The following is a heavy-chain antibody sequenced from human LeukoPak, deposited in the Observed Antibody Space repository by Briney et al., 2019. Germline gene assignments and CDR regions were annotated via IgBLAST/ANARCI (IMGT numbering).Heavy chain of an antibody. V-gene: IGHV3-23*01. CDR3: AKVPSYPVYYFDC. Sequence: PGGSLRLSCTASGFTFSSYTMTWVRQAPGKGLKWVSTITTGDGNTYYADSVKGRFTVSRDDSKNTLYLQMNSLRAEDTAVYYCAKVPSYPVYYFDCWGQGTLVTVSS. CDR1: GFTFSSYT. J-gene: IGHJ4*02. CDR2: ITTGDGNT. D-gene: IGHD3-10*01.